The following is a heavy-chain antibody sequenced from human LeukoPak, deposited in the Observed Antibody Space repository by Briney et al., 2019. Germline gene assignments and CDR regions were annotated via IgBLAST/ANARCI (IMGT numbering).Heavy chain of an antibody. Sequence: SGTLSLTCTVSGDSISSSKWWSWVRQSPVKGLEWIGEIFHSGSTIYNPSLKSRVTISIDESKNQFSLKLNSVTAADTAVYYCASSSNTQQPDAFDIWGQGTMVTVSS. V-gene: IGHV4-4*02. CDR2: IFHSGST. CDR3: ASSSNTQQPDAFDI. J-gene: IGHJ3*02. CDR1: GDSISSSKW. D-gene: IGHD6-13*01.